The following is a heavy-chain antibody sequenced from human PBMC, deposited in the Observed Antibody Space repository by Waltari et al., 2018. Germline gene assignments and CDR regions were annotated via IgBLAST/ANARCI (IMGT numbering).Heavy chain of an antibody. D-gene: IGHD6-6*01. Sequence: HVQLVQSGAEVKKPGSSVKVSCKSVVGTFSMPAITWVRQAPGQGLEWMGGIIPIIGTANYAQVYEDRVSITTDESMTTVYMELNSLKSEDTAVYYCAREGRSDSSLSDAFDIWGQGTVVSVSS. J-gene: IGHJ3*02. CDR2: IIPIIGTA. CDR3: AREGRSDSSLSDAFDI. CDR1: VGTFSMPA. V-gene: IGHV1-69*05.